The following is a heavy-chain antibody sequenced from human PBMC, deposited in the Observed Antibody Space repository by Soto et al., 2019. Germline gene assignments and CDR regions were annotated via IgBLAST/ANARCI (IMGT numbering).Heavy chain of an antibody. V-gene: IGHV3-73*02. CDR2: IRSKTHSYAT. CDR3: TRSGGSYSFGY. J-gene: IGHJ4*02. D-gene: IGHD1-26*01. CDR1: GFTLSRSA. Sequence: EVQLVESGGGLVQPGESLKLSCAASGFTLSRSAVHWVRQASGKGLEWVGRIRSKTHSYATEYIASVKGRFTMSRDDSNNTAYLQMNGLKNDDTAVYYCTRSGGSYSFGYWGQGTLVTVSS.